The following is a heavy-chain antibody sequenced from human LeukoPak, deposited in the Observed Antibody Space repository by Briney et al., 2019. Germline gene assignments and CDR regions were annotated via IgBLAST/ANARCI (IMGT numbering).Heavy chain of an antibody. V-gene: IGHV4-59*01. CDR1: GFTFSDYY. Sequence: GSLRLSCAASGFTFSDYYMSWIRQPPGKGLEWIGYIYYSGSTNYNPSLKSRVTISVDTSKNQFSLKLSSVTAADTAVYYCARGWYCSSTSCYPCYMDVWGKGTTVTVSS. CDR3: ARGWYCSSTSCYPCYMDV. D-gene: IGHD2-2*01. J-gene: IGHJ6*03. CDR2: IYYSGST.